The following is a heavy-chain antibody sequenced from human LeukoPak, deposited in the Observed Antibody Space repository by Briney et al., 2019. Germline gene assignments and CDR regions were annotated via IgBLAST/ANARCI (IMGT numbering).Heavy chain of an antibody. CDR2: FDPEDGET. CDR3: ARAFFPATIFGVVPNSNLDY. Sequence: ASVKVSCKVSGYTLTELSMHWVRQAPGKGLEWMGGFDPEDGETIYAQKFQGRVTMTRDTSTSTVYMELSSLRSEDTAVYYCARAFFPATIFGVVPNSNLDYWGQGTLVTVSS. D-gene: IGHD3-3*01. CDR1: GYTLTELS. J-gene: IGHJ4*02. V-gene: IGHV1-24*01.